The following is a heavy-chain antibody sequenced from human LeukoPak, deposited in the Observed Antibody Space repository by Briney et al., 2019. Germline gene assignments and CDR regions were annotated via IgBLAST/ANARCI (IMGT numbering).Heavy chain of an antibody. CDR3: ARGGAYYGSL. D-gene: IGHD3-10*01. CDR2: IKESESEK. CDR1: GFPFSNYW. Sequence: GGPLRLPCAASGFPFSNYWMSWVRQAPGKGLEWVARIKESESEKDYVDSVKGRFTLSRDNAKSSLFLQMNSLRAEDTAVYYCARGGAYYGSLWGQGNLVTVSS. J-gene: IGHJ4*02. V-gene: IGHV3-7*04.